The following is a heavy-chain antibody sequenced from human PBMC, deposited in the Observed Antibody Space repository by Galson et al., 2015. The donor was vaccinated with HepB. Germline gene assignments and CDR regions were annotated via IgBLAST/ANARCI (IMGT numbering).Heavy chain of an antibody. CDR1: GLSLSTSGVG. CDR2: IHWDDDK. D-gene: IGHD3-3*01. Sequence: PALVKPTQTLTLTCSFSGLSLSTSGVGVSWIRQPPGKALEWLGVIHWDDDKRYTPSLKTRLTITKDTFKNQVVLTVTNMDPLDTGTYYCVQQNRTYYDLSNGYYAIANWGQGTLVTVSS. V-gene: IGHV2-5*04. CDR3: VQQNRTYYDLSNGYYAIAN. J-gene: IGHJ4*02.